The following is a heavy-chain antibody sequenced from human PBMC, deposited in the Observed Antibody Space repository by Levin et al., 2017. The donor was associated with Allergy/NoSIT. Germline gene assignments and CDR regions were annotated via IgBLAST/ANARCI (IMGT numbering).Heavy chain of an antibody. CDR2: IRSTTYGGTT. Sequence: NPGGSLRLSCTGSGFTFGDYAVNWFRQPPGKGLEWVGFIRSTTYGGTTEYAASVKGRLTVSRDDSKSIAYLQMNSLKTEDTAVYYCSRDDFRPGPYFDYWGQGTLVTVSS. D-gene: IGHD3-3*01. V-gene: IGHV3-49*05. J-gene: IGHJ4*02. CDR1: GFTFGDYA. CDR3: SRDDFRPGPYFDY.